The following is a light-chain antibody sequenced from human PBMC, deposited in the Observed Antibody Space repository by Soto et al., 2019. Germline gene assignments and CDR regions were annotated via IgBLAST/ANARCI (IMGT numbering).Light chain of an antibody. Sequence: IQLTQSPSSLSASVGDRVTITCRASQGISSYLACYQQKPGQAPKLLIYAASTLQSGVPSRFSGSGSGTEFTLTISSLQPEDFATYYCQQLNSYPLTFGGGTKVEIK. V-gene: IGKV1-9*01. CDR1: QGISSY. CDR2: AAS. J-gene: IGKJ4*01. CDR3: QQLNSYPLT.